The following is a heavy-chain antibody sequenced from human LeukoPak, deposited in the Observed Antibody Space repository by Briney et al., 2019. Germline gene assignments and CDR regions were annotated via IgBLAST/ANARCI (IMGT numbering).Heavy chain of an antibody. CDR2: ISWNSGSI. Sequence: GGSLRLSCAAPGFTFDDYAMHWVRQAPGKGLEWVSGISWNSGSINYADSVKGRFTISRDNAKNSLYLQMDSLRAEDTAFYYCAKDISVAAAEGGDFDYWGQGTLVTVSS. V-gene: IGHV3-9*01. CDR3: AKDISVAAAEGGDFDY. CDR1: GFTFDDYA. J-gene: IGHJ4*02. D-gene: IGHD6-13*01.